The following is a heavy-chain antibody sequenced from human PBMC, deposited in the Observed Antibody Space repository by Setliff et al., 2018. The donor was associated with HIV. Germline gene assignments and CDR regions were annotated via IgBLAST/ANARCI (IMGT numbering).Heavy chain of an antibody. J-gene: IGHJ3*02. CDR2: ISAYNGNT. D-gene: IGHD2-2*01. Sequence: WASVKVSCKASGYTFSTYGISWVRQAPGQGLEWMGWISAYNGNTNYAQKLQGRVTVTTDTSTSTAYMELRSLRSDDTAVYYCARDRGVYCISSSCYSPVDAFDIWGQGTMVT. CDR1: GYTFSTYG. CDR3: ARDRGVYCISSSCYSPVDAFDI. V-gene: IGHV1-18*01.